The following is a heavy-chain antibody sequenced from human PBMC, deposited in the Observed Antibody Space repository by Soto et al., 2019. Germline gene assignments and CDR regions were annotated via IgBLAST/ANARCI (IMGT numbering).Heavy chain of an antibody. Sequence: QVQLVQSGAEVKKPGASVKVSCKASGYTFTSYGISWVRQARGQGLEWMGWISAYNGNTNYAQKLQGRVTMTTDTSTSTAYMELRSLRSDDTAVYYCARDLGLDDYIWGSSLGLYWGQGTLVTVSS. CDR1: GYTFTSYG. V-gene: IGHV1-18*01. CDR3: ARDLGLDDYIWGSSLGLY. J-gene: IGHJ4*02. D-gene: IGHD3-16*01. CDR2: ISAYNGNT.